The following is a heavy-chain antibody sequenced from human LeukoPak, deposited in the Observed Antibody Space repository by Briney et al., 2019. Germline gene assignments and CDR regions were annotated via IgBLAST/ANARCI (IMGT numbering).Heavy chain of an antibody. D-gene: IGHD1-26*01. CDR3: ARVKSGSYHYYFDY. Sequence: SETLSLTCTVSGGSISSSSYYWSWIRQPPGKGLEWIGYIYYSGSTNYNPSLKSRVTISVDTSKNQFSLKLSSVTAADTAVYYCARVKSGSYHYYFDYWGQGTLVTVSS. CDR2: IYYSGST. V-gene: IGHV4-61*01. J-gene: IGHJ4*02. CDR1: GGSISSSSYY.